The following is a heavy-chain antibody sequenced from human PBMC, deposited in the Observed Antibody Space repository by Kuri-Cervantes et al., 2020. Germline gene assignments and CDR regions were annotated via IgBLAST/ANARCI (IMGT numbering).Heavy chain of an antibody. CDR1: GFTFSSYA. Sequence: GESLKISCAASGFTFSSYAMSWVRQAPGKGLEWVSAISGSGGSTNYADSVKGRFTISRDNSKNTLYLQMNSLRAEDTAVYYCAKHDYGDPYGMDVWGQGTTVTVSS. CDR3: AKHDYGDPYGMDV. J-gene: IGHJ6*02. V-gene: IGHV3-23*01. D-gene: IGHD4-17*01. CDR2: ISGSGGST.